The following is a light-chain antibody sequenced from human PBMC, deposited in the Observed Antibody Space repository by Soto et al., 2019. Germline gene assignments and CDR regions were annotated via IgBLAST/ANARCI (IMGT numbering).Light chain of an antibody. V-gene: IGKV3-15*01. Sequence: EIVMTQSPATLSVSPGDRATLSCRASQSVSSNLAWYQQKPGQAPRLLIYGASTRATGIPARFSGSGSGTGSTLTISSLQSEGFAVDYCQQYNNWPRTFGQGTKVEIK. J-gene: IGKJ1*01. CDR3: QQYNNWPRT. CDR2: GAS. CDR1: QSVSSN.